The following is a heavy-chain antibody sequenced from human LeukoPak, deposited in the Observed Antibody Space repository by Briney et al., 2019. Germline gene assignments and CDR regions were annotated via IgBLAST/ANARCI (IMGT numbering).Heavy chain of an antibody. CDR3: ARVTYLGAYYFHY. CDR2: IYHSGST. J-gene: IGHJ4*02. Sequence: SETLSLTCTVSGGSISSYYWSWIRQPPRKGLEWIGYIYHSGSTYYNPSLKSRVTISVDRSKNQFSLKLSSVTAADTAVYYCARVTYLGAYYFHYWGQGTLVTVSS. V-gene: IGHV4-59*12. D-gene: IGHD1-20*01. CDR1: GGSISSYY.